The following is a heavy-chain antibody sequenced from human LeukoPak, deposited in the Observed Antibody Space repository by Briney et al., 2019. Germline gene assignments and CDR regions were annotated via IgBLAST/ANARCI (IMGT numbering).Heavy chain of an antibody. V-gene: IGHV7-4-1*02. CDR1: GYTFTNYV. CDR2: INTNTGNP. CDR3: ARALGSVVVMGMDAFDI. D-gene: IGHD3-22*01. J-gene: IGHJ3*02. Sequence: GASVKVPCKASGYTFTNYVMNWVRQAPGQGLEWMGWINTNTGNPTYAQGLTGRLVFSLDTSVSTAYLQISSLKAEDTAVYYCARALGSVVVMGMDAFDIWGQGTMVTVSS.